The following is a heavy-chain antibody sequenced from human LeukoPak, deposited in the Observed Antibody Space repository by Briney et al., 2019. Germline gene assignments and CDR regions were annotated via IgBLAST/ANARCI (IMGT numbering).Heavy chain of an antibody. V-gene: IGHV3-23*01. CDR3: AKDSFEGYFDY. CDR1: GFSLRNYA. CDR2: ITGSGCGT. D-gene: IGHD3-10*01. Sequence: GGSLRLSCAASGFSLRNYAMNWARQAPGKGLEWVSSITGSGCGTYYADSVKGRFTISRDNSNNTLYLQMNSLRAEDTAVYYCAKDSFEGYFDYGGQGTLVTVSS. J-gene: IGHJ4*02.